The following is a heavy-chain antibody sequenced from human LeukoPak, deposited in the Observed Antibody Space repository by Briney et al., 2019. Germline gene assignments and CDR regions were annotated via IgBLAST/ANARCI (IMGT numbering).Heavy chain of an antibody. CDR3: ARDGLRITMIVVVTPLDY. D-gene: IGHD3-22*01. CDR2: INSDGSST. V-gene: IGHV3-74*01. CDR1: GFTLSSYW. J-gene: IGHJ4*02. Sequence: GGSLRLSCAASGFTLSSYWMHWVRQAPGKGLVWVSRINSDGSSTSYADSVKGRFTISRDNAKNTLYLQMNSLRAEDTAVYYCARDGLRITMIVVVTPLDYWGQGTLVTVSS.